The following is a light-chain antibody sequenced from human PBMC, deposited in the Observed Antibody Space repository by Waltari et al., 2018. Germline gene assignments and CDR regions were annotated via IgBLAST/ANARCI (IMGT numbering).Light chain of an antibody. Sequence: QSVLTQPPSKSGTPGQRVTISCSGSSSNVGPNYVSWYQQLPGTAPTLLIYNNNRRPSGVPDRFSGSKSGTSASLAISGLQSEDEADYYCAAWDDSLNAWMFGGGTKLTVL. CDR2: NNN. CDR3: AAWDDSLNAWM. V-gene: IGLV1-44*01. J-gene: IGLJ3*02. CDR1: SSNVGPNY.